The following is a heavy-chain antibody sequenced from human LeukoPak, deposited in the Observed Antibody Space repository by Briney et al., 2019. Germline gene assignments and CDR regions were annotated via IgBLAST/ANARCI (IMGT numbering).Heavy chain of an antibody. J-gene: IGHJ4*02. D-gene: IGHD2-2*01. CDR3: AKGKGTNWYASLDY. V-gene: IGHV3-23*01. CDR1: GFTFDNYG. Sequence: QTGGSLRLSCVFSGFTFDNYGMTWVRQAPGKGLEWVSSISGSGGNTYYAASVKGRFTISRDNSKNTVCLLMNNMRTEDSAVYHRAKGKGTNWYASLDYWGRGTLVTVSS. CDR2: ISGSGGNT.